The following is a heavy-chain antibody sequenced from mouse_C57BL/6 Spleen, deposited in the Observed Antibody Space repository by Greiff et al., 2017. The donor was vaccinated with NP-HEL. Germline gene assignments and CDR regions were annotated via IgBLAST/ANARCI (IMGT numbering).Heavy chain of an antibody. Sequence: EVKLQESGGGLVQPGGSLSLSCAASGFTFTDYYMSWVRQPPGKALEWLGFIRNKANGYTTEYSASVKGRFTISRDNSQSILYLQMNALRAEDSATYYCARYKDAGWYFDVWGTGTTVTVSS. CDR1: GFTFTDYY. V-gene: IGHV7-3*01. CDR2: IRNKANGYTT. J-gene: IGHJ1*03. CDR3: ARYKDAGWYFDV.